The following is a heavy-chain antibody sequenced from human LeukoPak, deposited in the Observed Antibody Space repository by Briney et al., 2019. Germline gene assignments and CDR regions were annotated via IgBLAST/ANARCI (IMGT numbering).Heavy chain of an antibody. D-gene: IGHD2-15*01. V-gene: IGHV4-30-2*01. Sequence: SETLSLTCAVSGGSISSGGYSWSWIRQPPGEGLEWIGYIYHSGSTYYNPSLKSRVTISVDRSKNQFSLKLSSVTAADTAVYYCARGRCSGGSCYLFDYWGQGTLVTVSS. CDR2: IYHSGST. J-gene: IGHJ4*02. CDR1: GGSISSGGYS. CDR3: ARGRCSGGSCYLFDY.